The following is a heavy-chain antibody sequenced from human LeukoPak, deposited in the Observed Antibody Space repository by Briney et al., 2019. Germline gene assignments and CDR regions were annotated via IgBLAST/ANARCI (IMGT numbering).Heavy chain of an antibody. J-gene: IGHJ4*02. Sequence: SETLSLTCAVYGGSFSGYYWSWIRQPPGKGLEWIGEINHSGSTNYNPSLKSRVTISVDTSKNQFSLKLSSVTAADTAVYYCARGVRYYGSGSYYCTPLFDYWGQGTLVTVSS. CDR1: GGSFSGYY. CDR2: INHSGST. CDR3: ARGVRYYGSGSYYCTPLFDY. V-gene: IGHV4-34*01. D-gene: IGHD3-10*01.